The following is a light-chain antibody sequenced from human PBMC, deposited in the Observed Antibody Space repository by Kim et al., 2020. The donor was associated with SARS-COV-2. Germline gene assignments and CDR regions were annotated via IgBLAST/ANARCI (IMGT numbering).Light chain of an antibody. CDR1: SRDVRNYNL. CDR2: EVS. CDR3: CSYAGSNTFVI. J-gene: IGLJ2*01. V-gene: IGLV2-23*02. Sequence: QSITLSCPGASRDVRNYNLVSWYQQRPGKAPKLIIFEVSKRPSGVSNRFSGSKSGDTASLTISGLQAEDESDYYCCSYAGSNTFVIFGGGTKLTVL.